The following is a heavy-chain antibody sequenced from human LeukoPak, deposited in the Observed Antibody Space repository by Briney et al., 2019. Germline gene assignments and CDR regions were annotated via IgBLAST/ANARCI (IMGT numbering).Heavy chain of an antibody. J-gene: IGHJ5*02. Sequence: PSETLSLTCSVSGGSISSYYWSWIRQPAGKGLEWIGRIYTGGSTNYNPSLKSRVTMSVDKSKNQFSLKLSSVTAADTAVYYCARDRGGRVGAFDANWFDPWGQGTLITVSS. CDR3: ARDRGGRVGAFDANWFDP. CDR2: IYTGGST. CDR1: GGSISSYY. D-gene: IGHD1-26*01. V-gene: IGHV4-4*07.